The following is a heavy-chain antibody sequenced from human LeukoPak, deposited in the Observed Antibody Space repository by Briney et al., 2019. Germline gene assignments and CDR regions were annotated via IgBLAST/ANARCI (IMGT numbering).Heavy chain of an antibody. CDR3: ARGSFDYYDSSGYYSTDYFDY. J-gene: IGHJ4*02. Sequence: GGSLRLSCAASGFTFGSYWMHWVRQAPGKGLVWVSRINSDGSSTSYADSVKGRFTISRDNAKNTLYLQMNSLRAEDTAVYYCARGSFDYYDSSGYYSTDYFDYWGQGTLVTVSS. V-gene: IGHV3-74*01. D-gene: IGHD3-22*01. CDR1: GFTFGSYW. CDR2: INSDGSST.